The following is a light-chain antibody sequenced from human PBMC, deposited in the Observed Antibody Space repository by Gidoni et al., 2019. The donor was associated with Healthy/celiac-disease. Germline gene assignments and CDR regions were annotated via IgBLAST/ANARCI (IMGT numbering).Light chain of an antibody. Sequence: SSNIGSNYVYWYQQHPGTPPKLLTYRNNQRPSGVPDRFSCSKSGTSASLAISGLRSEDASDYYCASWYVILCGRVFGGGTKLTVL. CDR1: SSNIGSNY. V-gene: IGLV1-47*01. CDR3: ASWYVILCGRV. J-gene: IGLJ3*02. CDR2: RNN.